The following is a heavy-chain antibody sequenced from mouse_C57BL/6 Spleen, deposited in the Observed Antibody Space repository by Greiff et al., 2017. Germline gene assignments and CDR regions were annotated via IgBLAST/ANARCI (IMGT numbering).Heavy chain of an antibody. Sequence: EVQLVESGGGLVKPGGSLKLSCAASGFTFSDYGMHWVRQAPEKGLEWVAYISSGSSTIYSADTVKGRFTISRDNAKNTLFLQMTSLRSEDTAMYYCARVYYDYDEGRYWYFDVWGTGTTVTVSS. CDR2: ISSGSSTI. V-gene: IGHV5-17*01. CDR1: GFTFSDYG. J-gene: IGHJ1*03. CDR3: ARVYYDYDEGRYWYFDV. D-gene: IGHD2-4*01.